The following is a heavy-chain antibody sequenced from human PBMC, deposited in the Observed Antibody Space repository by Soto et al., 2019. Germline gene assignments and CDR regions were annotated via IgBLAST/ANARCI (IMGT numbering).Heavy chain of an antibody. CDR2: ISGSGGST. CDR3: AKSLNYYDSSGYYYLYYYGMDV. D-gene: IGHD3-22*01. J-gene: IGHJ6*02. Sequence: GGSLRLSCAASGFTFSSYAMSWVRQAPGKGLEWVSAISGSGGSTYYADSVKGRFTISRDNSKNTLYLQMNSLRAEDTAVYYCAKSLNYYDSSGYYYLYYYGMDVWGQGTTVTVSS. CDR1: GFTFSSYA. V-gene: IGHV3-23*01.